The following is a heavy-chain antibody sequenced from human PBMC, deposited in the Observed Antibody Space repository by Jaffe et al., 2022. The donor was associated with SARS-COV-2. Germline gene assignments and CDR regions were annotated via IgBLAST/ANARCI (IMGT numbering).Heavy chain of an antibody. Sequence: QVQLVESGGGVVQPGRSLRLSCAGTGFIFSSYGLHWVRQAPGKGLEWVAVISYDGSTKYYADSVKGRFTISRDNSKSALYLQVNSLRPEDTAIYYCAKDQRVQWATFYYYYGMDVWGQGTTVTVSS. D-gene: IGHD6-19*01. CDR1: GFIFSSYG. V-gene: IGHV3-30*18. CDR3: AKDQRVQWATFYYYYGMDV. J-gene: IGHJ6*02. CDR2: ISYDGSTK.